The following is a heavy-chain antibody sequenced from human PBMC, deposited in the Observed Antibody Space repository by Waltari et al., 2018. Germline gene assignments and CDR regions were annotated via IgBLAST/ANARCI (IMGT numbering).Heavy chain of an antibody. CDR1: GVTFVDYG. CDR2: INWNGGST. D-gene: IGHD5-18*01. CDR3: ARRTAMVRYWYFDL. Sequence: VQLVESGGGVVRPGGSLRLSCAASGVTFVDYGMSWAPPAPGKGLEWVSGINWNGGSTGYADSVKGRFTISRDNAKNSLYLQMNSLRAEDTALYHCARRTAMVRYWYFDLWGRGTLVTVSS. J-gene: IGHJ2*01. V-gene: IGHV3-20*01.